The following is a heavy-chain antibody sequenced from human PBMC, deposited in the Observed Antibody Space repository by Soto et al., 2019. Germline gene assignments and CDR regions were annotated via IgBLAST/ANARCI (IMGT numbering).Heavy chain of an antibody. J-gene: IGHJ5*02. CDR2: IIPILGIA. CDR3: ARCNWNYALLGFDP. Sequence: QVQLVQSGAEVKKPGSSVKVPCKASGGTFSSYTISWVRQAPGQGLEWMGRIIPILGIANYAQKFQGRVTITADKSTSTAYMELSSLRSEDTAVYYCARCNWNYALLGFDPWGQGTLVTVSS. V-gene: IGHV1-69*02. CDR1: GGTFSSYT. D-gene: IGHD1-7*01.